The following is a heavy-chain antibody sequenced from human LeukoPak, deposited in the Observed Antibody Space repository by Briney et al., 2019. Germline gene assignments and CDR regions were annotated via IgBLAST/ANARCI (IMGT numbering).Heavy chain of an antibody. CDR3: AKINRGCDY. D-gene: IGHD2/OR15-2a*01. CDR1: GFTFSCCV. V-gene: IGHV3-23*01. CDR2: IGPGGDTT. Sequence: GGSLRLSCAASGFTFSCCVMTWVRQAPGKGLEWISSIGPGGDTTYYADSVKGRFTISRDNSKNTLYLQMNSLRAEDTAIYYCAKINRGCDYWGQGTPATVYS. J-gene: IGHJ4*02.